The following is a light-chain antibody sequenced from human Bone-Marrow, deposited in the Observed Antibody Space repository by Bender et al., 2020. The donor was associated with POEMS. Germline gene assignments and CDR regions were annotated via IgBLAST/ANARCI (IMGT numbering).Light chain of an antibody. CDR1: GSNIGSNS. Sequence: QSVLTQPPSVSGTPGQRVTISCSGSGSNIGSNSVNWYQQLPGTAPKLLIYYDDLLTPGVSDRFSASKSGTSASLAISELQSEDEALYYCSAWDDSLSGWVFGGGTKLTVL. CDR3: SAWDDSLSGWV. CDR2: YDD. V-gene: IGLV1-36*01. J-gene: IGLJ3*02.